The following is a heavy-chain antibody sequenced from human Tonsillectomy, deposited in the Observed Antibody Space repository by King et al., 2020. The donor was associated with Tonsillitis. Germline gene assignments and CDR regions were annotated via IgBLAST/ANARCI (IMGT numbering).Heavy chain of an antibody. D-gene: IGHD4-17*01. CDR3: ARSPVPTGSQTYNWFDP. J-gene: IGHJ5*02. CDR1: GYTFTSYY. V-gene: IGHV1-46*01. CDR2: INPSGGST. Sequence: VQLVESGAEVKKPGASVKVSCTASGYTFTSYYMHWVRQAPGQGLEWMGIINPSGGSTSYAQKFQGRVTMTRNTSTRTVYMELSSLRSEDTAVYYCARSPVPTGSQTYNWFDPWGQGTLVTVSS.